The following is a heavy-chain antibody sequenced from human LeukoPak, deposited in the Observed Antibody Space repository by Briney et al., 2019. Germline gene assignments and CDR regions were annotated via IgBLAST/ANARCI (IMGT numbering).Heavy chain of an antibody. V-gene: IGHV1-18*01. CDR1: GYTFTSYG. CDR2: ISAYNGNT. J-gene: IGHJ4*02. Sequence: ASVKVSCKASGYTFTSYGISWVRQAPGQGPEWMGWISAYNGNTNYAQKLQGRVTMTTDTSTSTAYMELRSLRSDDTAVYYCARDLDSSSGYVRFVGYWGQGTLVSVSS. CDR3: ARDLDSSSGYVRFVGY. D-gene: IGHD6-13*01.